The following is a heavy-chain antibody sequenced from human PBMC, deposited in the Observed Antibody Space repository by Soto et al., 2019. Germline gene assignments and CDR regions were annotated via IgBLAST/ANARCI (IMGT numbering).Heavy chain of an antibody. CDR2: INPNSGDT. D-gene: IGHD5-18*01. Sequence: ASVKVSCKASGGTFSSYAISWVREAPGQGLEWLGWINPNSGDTHYGQHFQGRVTLIADTSINTTYMQLSSLAPGDTAMYYCARDLRGYSNWFHPWGQGTLVTVSS. V-gene: IGHV1-2*02. CDR3: ARDLRGYSNWFHP. J-gene: IGHJ5*02. CDR1: GGTFSSYA.